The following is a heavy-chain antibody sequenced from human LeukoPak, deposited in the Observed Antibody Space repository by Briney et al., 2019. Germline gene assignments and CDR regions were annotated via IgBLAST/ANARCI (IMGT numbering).Heavy chain of an antibody. CDR3: AKDISSGYYFDDY. CDR2: ISGSGGST. D-gene: IGHD3-22*01. J-gene: IGHJ4*02. CDR1: GFTFSSYA. Sequence: GGSLRLSCAASGFTFSSYAMSWVCQAPGKGLEWVSAISGSGGSTYYADSVKGRFTISRDNSKNTLYLQMNSLRAEDTAVYYCAKDISSGYYFDDYWGQGTLVTVSS. V-gene: IGHV3-23*01.